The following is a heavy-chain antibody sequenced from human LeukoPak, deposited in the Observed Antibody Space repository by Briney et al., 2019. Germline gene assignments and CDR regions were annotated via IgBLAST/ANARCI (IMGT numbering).Heavy chain of an antibody. CDR3: ARGTSYPGTHFDY. Sequence: PGGSLRLSCAASGFTVSSNYMSWVRQAPGKGLEWVSVIYSGGSTYYADSVKGRFTISRDNSKNTLYLQMNSLRAEDTAVYYCARGTSYPGTHFDYWGQGTLVTVSS. J-gene: IGHJ4*02. V-gene: IGHV3-53*01. CDR1: GFTVSSNY. CDR2: IYSGGST. D-gene: IGHD2-2*01.